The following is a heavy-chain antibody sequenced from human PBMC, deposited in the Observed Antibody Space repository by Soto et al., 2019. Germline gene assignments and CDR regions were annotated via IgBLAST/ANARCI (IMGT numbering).Heavy chain of an antibody. CDR3: ARAPKVSGPSQTRPDL. Sequence: SETLSLTCSIYSGSFSGYYWSWIRQPPGKGLQWIGEISQSGNTNYSPSLNRRGSRSIDTSKKQCSLNLHSVSAPPTTTYHCARAPKVSGPSQTRPDLWGQGTLVTLSS. CDR2: ISQSGNT. V-gene: IGHV4-34*01. J-gene: IGHJ5*02. D-gene: IGHD6-25*01. CDR1: SGSFSGYY.